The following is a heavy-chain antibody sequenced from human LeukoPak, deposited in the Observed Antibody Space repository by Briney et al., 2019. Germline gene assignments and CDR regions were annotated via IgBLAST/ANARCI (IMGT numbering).Heavy chain of an antibody. CDR3: ARGEVESYDSSGYYFLGHFDI. V-gene: IGHV1-18*03. Sequence: ASVKVSCKASGYTFTSYGISWVRQAPGQGLEWMGWISAYNGNTNYAQKLQGRVTMTTDTSTSTAYMELRSLRSEDMAVYYCARGEVESYDSSGYYFLGHFDIWGQGTMVTVSS. D-gene: IGHD3-22*01. CDR2: ISAYNGNT. J-gene: IGHJ3*02. CDR1: GYTFTSYG.